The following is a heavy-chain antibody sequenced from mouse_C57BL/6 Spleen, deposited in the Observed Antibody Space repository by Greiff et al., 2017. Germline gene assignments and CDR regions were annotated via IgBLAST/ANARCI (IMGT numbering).Heavy chain of an antibody. CDR3: TRDRDYAFDY. V-gene: IGHV5-9-1*02. CDR2: ISSGGDYI. CDR1: GFTFSSYA. Sequence: EVKLEESGEGLVKPGGSLKLSCAASGFTFSSYAMSWVRQTPETRLEWVAYISSGGDYIYYADTVKGRFTISRDNARNTLYLQMSSLKSEDTAMYYCTRDRDYAFDYWGQGTTLTVSS. D-gene: IGHD2-4*01. J-gene: IGHJ2*01.